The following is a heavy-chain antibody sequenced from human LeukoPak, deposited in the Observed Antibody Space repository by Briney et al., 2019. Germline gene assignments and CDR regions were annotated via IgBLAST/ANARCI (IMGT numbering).Heavy chain of an antibody. J-gene: IGHJ4*02. CDR2: IRYDGSDK. Sequence: GGSLRLACAASGFTFSTYGMNWVGQAPGKGLEWVAFIRYDGSDKYYADSVKGRFTISRDNSKNTLYLQMNSLRPEDTAVYYCAKRQCGVGICYGVDYWGQGTLVTVSS. CDR3: AKRQCGVGICYGVDY. V-gene: IGHV3-30*02. D-gene: IGHD2-15*01. CDR1: GFTFSTYG.